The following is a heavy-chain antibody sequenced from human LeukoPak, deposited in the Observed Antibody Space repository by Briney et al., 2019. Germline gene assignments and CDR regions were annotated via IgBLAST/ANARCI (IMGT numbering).Heavy chain of an antibody. CDR1: GYSISSGYY. CDR3: ARAPLGYCSSTSCRSYYYYYYMDV. CDR2: IHHGGST. Sequence: SETLSLTCTVSGYSISSGYYWGWIRQPPGKGLECIGIIHHGGSTFYNPSLKSRVTISVDTSKNQFSLQLSSVTAADTAVYYCARAPLGYCSSTSCRSYYYYYYMDVWGKGTTVTISS. J-gene: IGHJ6*03. V-gene: IGHV4-38-2*02. D-gene: IGHD2-2*01.